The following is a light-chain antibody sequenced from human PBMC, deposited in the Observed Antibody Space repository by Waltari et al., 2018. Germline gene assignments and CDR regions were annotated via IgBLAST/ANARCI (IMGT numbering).Light chain of an antibody. V-gene: IGKV3-15*01. CDR1: QSLSSN. CDR3: QQYNNWPRT. CDR2: GAS. J-gene: IGKJ1*01. Sequence: EIVMTQSPATLSVSPGERANLSCRASQSLSSNLAWYQQKPGQAPRLLIYGASTRATGIPARFSGSGSGTEFTLTISSLQSEDFAVYYCQQYNNWPRTFGQGTKVEIK.